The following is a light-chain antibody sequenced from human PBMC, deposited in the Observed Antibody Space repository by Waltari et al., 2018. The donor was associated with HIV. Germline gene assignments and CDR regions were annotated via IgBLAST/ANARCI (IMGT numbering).Light chain of an antibody. V-gene: IGKV1-5*03. Sequence: DIQTTQSPSTLSASIGDRVTITCRASQEVNNWLAWYQQKPRKAPKLLIYKATTLEFGVPSRFSGSASGTEFTLIIDSLQPDDFATYYCQQYNSDFYTFGQGTRLEIK. J-gene: IGKJ2*01. CDR3: QQYNSDFYT. CDR2: KAT. CDR1: QEVNNW.